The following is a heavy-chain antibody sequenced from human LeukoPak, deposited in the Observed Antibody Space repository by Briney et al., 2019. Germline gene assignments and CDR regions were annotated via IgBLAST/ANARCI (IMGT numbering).Heavy chain of an antibody. CDR2: INHSGST. J-gene: IGHJ4*02. CDR1: GGSFRGYY. Sequence: SETLSLTCAVSGGSFRGYYCSWIRQAPGKGLEWIGEINHSGSTNSNPSLKSRFTISVDTSKNQFSLKLNSMTAADTAVYYCARAWGLKRVVVMGAATHYLHCCVEGTLVTVSS. D-gene: IGHD2-15*01. CDR3: ARAWGLKRVVVMGAATHYLHC. V-gene: IGHV4-34*01.